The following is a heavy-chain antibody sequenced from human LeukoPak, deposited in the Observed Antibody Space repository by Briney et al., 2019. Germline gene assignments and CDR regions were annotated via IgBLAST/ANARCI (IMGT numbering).Heavy chain of an antibody. CDR2: MFHSGNT. V-gene: IGHV4-38-2*02. CDR3: CGSGWFAGPFGY. J-gene: IGHJ4*02. CDR1: GYFISSGYY. Sequence: SETLSLTCTVSGYFISSGYYWGWIRQSPGKGLEWIGTMFHSGNTYYNPSLNSRVTISVDTSKNQFSLKLTSVTAADTAVYYYCGSGWFAGPFGYWGQGVLVTVSS. D-gene: IGHD6-19*01.